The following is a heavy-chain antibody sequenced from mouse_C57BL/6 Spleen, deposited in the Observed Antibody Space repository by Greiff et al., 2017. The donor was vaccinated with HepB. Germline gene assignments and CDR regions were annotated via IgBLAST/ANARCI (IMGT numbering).Heavy chain of an antibody. CDR3: TRRNSYGSSPRAMDY. CDR1: GYTFTDYE. D-gene: IGHD1-1*01. CDR2: IDPETGGT. J-gene: IGHJ4*01. Sequence: QVQLQQSGAELVRPGASVTLSCKASGYTFTDYEMHWVKQTPVHGLEWIGAIDPETGGTAYNQKFKGKAILTADKSSSTAYMELRSLTSEDSAVYYCTRRNSYGSSPRAMDYWGQGTSVTVSS. V-gene: IGHV1-15*01.